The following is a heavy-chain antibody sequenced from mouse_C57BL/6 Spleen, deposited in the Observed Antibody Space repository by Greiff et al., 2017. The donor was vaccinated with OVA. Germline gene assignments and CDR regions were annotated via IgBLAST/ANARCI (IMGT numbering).Heavy chain of an antibody. Sequence: EVKVEESGGGLVKPGGSLKLSCAASGFTFSDYGMHWVRQAPEKGLEWVAYISSGSSTIYYADTVKGRFTISRDTAKNTLFLQMTSLRSEDTAMYYCARSYYYGDYAMDYRGQGTSVTVSS. D-gene: IGHD1-1*01. CDR1: GFTFSDYG. J-gene: IGHJ4*01. CDR3: ARSYYYGDYAMDY. CDR2: ISSGSSTI. V-gene: IGHV5-17*01.